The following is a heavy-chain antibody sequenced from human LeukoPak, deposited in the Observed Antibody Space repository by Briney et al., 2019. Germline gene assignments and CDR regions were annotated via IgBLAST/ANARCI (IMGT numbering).Heavy chain of an antibody. V-gene: IGHV1-46*01. CDR3: ARDNSVGDTAWWFDP. CDR1: GHSLTSYS. Sequence: GASVKVSCKAFGHSLTSYSMHWVRQAPGQGLEWMGIINPSGGSTSYAQKFQGRLSLTRDMSTSTDYMELSSLRSEDTAVYYCARDNSVGDTAWWFDPWGQGTLVTVSS. D-gene: IGHD1-26*01. J-gene: IGHJ5*02. CDR2: INPSGGST.